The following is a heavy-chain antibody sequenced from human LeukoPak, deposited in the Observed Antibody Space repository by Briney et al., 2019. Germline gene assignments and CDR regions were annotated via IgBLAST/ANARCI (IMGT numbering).Heavy chain of an antibody. V-gene: IGHV3-33*01. J-gene: IGHJ3*02. CDR2: IWYDGSNK. D-gene: IGHD3-22*01. CDR3: ARTPYYYDSSALRDAFDI. Sequence: PGGSLRLFCAAAGFTFSSYGMHWVRQAPGKGLEWVAVIWYDGSNKYYADSVKGRFTISRDNSKNTLYLQMNIMRAEDTAVYYCARTPYYYDSSALRDAFDIWGQGTMVTVSS. CDR1: GFTFSSYG.